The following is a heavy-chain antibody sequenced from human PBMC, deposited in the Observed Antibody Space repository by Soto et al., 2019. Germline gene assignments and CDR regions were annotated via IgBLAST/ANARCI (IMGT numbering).Heavy chain of an antibody. CDR1: GFTFSNAW. J-gene: IGHJ4*02. CDR3: KAGTRSFSGYEGGY. Sequence: EVQLVESGGGLVKPGGSLRLSCAASGFTFSNAWMSWVRQAPGKGLQWVGRIKSNTDGGTIDYAAPVKGRFTISRDDSKNTLYLQMNSLKTEDTAVYYCKAGTRSFSGYEGGYWGQGTLVTVSS. D-gene: IGHD5-12*01. CDR2: IKSNTDGGTI. V-gene: IGHV3-15*01.